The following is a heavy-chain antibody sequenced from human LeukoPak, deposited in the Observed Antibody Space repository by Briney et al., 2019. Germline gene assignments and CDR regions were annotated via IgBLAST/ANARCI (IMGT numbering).Heavy chain of an antibody. J-gene: IGHJ4*02. V-gene: IGHV4-59*01. CDR3: ARGLSGSYFY. D-gene: IGHD1-26*01. Sequence: SETLSLTCTVSGGSISSYYWSWLRQPPGKGLEWIGYIYYSGSTNYNPSLKSRVTISVDTSKNQFSLKLSSVTAADPAVYYCARGLSGSYFYWGQGTLVTVSS. CDR2: IYYSGST. CDR1: GGSISSYY.